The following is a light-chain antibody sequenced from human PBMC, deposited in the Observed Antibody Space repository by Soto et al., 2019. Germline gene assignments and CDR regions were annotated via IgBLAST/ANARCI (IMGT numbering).Light chain of an antibody. Sequence: EIVMTQSPATLSVSPGARATLSCRASQSVATNLAWYQQKPGQVPRLLIHSASTRATGVPARFSGSGSGTEFTLTISSLQSEDFAVYYCQQHNYWPSFGQGTKLEIK. V-gene: IGKV3-15*01. J-gene: IGKJ2*01. CDR2: SAS. CDR3: QQHNYWPS. CDR1: QSVATN.